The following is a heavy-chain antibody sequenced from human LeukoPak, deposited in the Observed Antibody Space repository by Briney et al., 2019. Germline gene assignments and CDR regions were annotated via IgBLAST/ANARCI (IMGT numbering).Heavy chain of an antibody. Sequence: SETLSLTCTVSGGSISSYYWSWIRQPPGKGLEWIGYIYYSGSTNYNPSLKSRVTISVDTSKNQFSLKLSSVAAADTAVYYCAREGPYERYFDYWGQGTLVTVSS. J-gene: IGHJ4*02. V-gene: IGHV4-59*01. D-gene: IGHD5-12*01. CDR2: IYYSGST. CDR3: AREGPYERYFDY. CDR1: GGSISSYY.